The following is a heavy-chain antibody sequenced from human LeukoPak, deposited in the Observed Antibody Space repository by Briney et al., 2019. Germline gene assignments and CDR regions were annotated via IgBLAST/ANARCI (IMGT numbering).Heavy chain of an antibody. V-gene: IGHV3-21*01. CDR3: ARDNTYGDYGLDY. D-gene: IGHD4-17*01. CDR2: ISSSSSYI. CDR1: GFSFTDYP. Sequence: GGSLRLSCATSGFSFTDYPMNWVRQAPGKGLEWVSSISSSSSYIYYADSVKGRFTISGDNAKNSLYLQMNSLRAEDTAVYYCARDNTYGDYGLDYWGQGTLVTVSS. J-gene: IGHJ4*02.